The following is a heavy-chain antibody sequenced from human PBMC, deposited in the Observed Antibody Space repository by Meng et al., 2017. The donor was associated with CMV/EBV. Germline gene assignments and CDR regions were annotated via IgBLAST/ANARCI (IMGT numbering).Heavy chain of an antibody. CDR2: ISSSSSYI. Sequence: GESLKISCAASGFTFSSYSMNWVRQAPGKGLEWVSSISSSSSYIYYADPVKGRFTISRDNAKNSLYLQMNSLRAEDTAVYYCARDPIVVVPAALIGDAFDIWGQGTMVTVSS. V-gene: IGHV3-21*01. CDR3: ARDPIVVVPAALIGDAFDI. CDR1: GFTFSSYS. D-gene: IGHD2-2*01. J-gene: IGHJ3*02.